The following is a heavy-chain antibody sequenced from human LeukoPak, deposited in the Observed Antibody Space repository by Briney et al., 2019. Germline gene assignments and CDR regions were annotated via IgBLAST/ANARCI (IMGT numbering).Heavy chain of an antibody. CDR3: AKPGRGDYYDSSVFDL. CDR1: GFTFTSYG. D-gene: IGHD3-22*01. CDR2: VSSDGDNK. J-gene: IGHJ2*01. V-gene: IGHV3-30*18. Sequence: PGGSLRLSCAASGFTFTSYGMHWVRQAPGKGLEWVALVSSDGDNKYYADSVKGRFTISRDNSKITLYLQMNSLRLEDTAVYYCAKPGRGDYYDSSVFDLWGRGTLVTVSS.